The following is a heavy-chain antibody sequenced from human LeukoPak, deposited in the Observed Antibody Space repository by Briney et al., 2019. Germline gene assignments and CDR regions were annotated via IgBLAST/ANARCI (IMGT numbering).Heavy chain of an antibody. Sequence: GGSLRLSCAASGFTFSSYAMSWVRQAPGKGLEWVSAISGSGGSTYYADSVKGRFTISRDNSKNTLYLQMNSLRAEDTAVYYCAKDSGPALLRYFDWLRGYFDYWGQGTLVTVSS. D-gene: IGHD3-9*01. CDR1: GFTFSSYA. J-gene: IGHJ4*02. CDR3: AKDSGPALLRYFDWLRGYFDY. CDR2: ISGSGGST. V-gene: IGHV3-23*01.